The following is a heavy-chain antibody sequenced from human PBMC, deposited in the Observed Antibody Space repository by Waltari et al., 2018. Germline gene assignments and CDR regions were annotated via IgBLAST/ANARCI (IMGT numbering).Heavy chain of an antibody. V-gene: IGHV3-30-3*01. D-gene: IGHD2-21*01. J-gene: IGHJ4*02. Sequence: QVQLVESGGGVVQPGRSLRLSCAASGFTFSSYAMHWVRQAPGKGLEWVAVISYYGSNKYYADSGKGRFTISRDNSKNTLYLQMNSLRAEDTAVYYCARVGPPHIVVGASRYWGQGTLVTVSS. CDR1: GFTFSSYA. CDR3: ARVGPPHIVVGASRY. CDR2: ISYYGSNK.